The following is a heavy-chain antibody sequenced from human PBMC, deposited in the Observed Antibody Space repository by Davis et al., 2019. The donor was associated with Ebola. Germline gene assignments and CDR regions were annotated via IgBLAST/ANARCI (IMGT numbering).Heavy chain of an antibody. CDR2: IKNDGSST. D-gene: IGHD4-17*01. CDR1: GFTFSNYR. J-gene: IGHJ4*02. CDR3: VTLLTDYGSKTFDY. V-gene: IGHV3-74*01. Sequence: HTGGSLRLSCAASGFTFSNYRMHWVRQDPGTGLVWVSRIKNDGSSTTYADSVKGRFTISRDNAMNSLFLQMNNLRAEDTAMYYCVTLLTDYGSKTFDYWGQGTLVSVSS.